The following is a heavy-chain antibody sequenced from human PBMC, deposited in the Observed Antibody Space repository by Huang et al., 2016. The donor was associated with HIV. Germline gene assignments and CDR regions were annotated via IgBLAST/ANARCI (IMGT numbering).Heavy chain of an antibody. Sequence: QGQLVQSGSEVKQPGASVTVSCKASGYTFTTFDINWVRQATGQGLEWMGWVDPDTGDTDFAQTCQGRVTITRDTSISTAYLELSGLRSGDTAVYYCARGSRWRGFDSWGQGTLVTVSS. CDR2: VDPDTGDT. V-gene: IGHV1-8*03. D-gene: IGHD2-15*01. CDR3: ARGSRWRGFDS. J-gene: IGHJ4*02. CDR1: GYTFTTFD.